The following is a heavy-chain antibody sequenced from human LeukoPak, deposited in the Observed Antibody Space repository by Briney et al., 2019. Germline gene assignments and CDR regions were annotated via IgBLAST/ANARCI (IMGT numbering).Heavy chain of an antibody. J-gene: IGHJ4*02. V-gene: IGHV3-43*01. CDR2: ISWNGGST. Sequence: GGSLRLSCAASGFTFDDYTMHWVRHPPGKGLDWVSLISWNGGSTFYTDSVKGRFTISRDNTKNSLYLQMNGLRTEDTALYYCAKDIGEGVAVPGLDYWGQGTLVTVSS. CDR1: GFTFDDYT. CDR3: AKDIGEGVAVPGLDY. D-gene: IGHD6-19*01.